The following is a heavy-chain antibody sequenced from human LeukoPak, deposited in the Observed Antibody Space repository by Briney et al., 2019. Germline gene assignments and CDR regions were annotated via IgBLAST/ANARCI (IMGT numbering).Heavy chain of an antibody. J-gene: IGHJ6*03. CDR2: INPNSGGT. V-gene: IGHV1-2*02. CDR3: ARDLVCRQGSSTSCHRGYSYGRDYYYYYYMDV. D-gene: IGHD2-2*01. Sequence: ASVKVSCKASGYTFTGYYMHWVRQAPGQGLEWMGWINPNSGGTNYAQKFQGRVTMTRDTSISTAYMELSRLRSDDTAVYYCARDLVCRQGSSTSCHRGYSYGRDYYYYYYMDVWGKGTTVTVSS. CDR1: GYTFTGYY.